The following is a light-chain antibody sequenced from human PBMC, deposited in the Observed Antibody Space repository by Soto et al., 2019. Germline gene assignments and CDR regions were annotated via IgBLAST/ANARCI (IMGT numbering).Light chain of an antibody. CDR1: SSDVGGYNY. CDR3: SSYTSTNSWV. V-gene: IGLV2-14*01. CDR2: DVS. Sequence: QSALTQSASVSGSPGQSITISCTGISSDVGGYNYVSWYQQHPGKAPKLIIYDVSNRPSGVSTRFSGSKSGNTASLTISGLQAEDEADYSCSSYTSTNSWVFGGGTQLTVL. J-gene: IGLJ3*02.